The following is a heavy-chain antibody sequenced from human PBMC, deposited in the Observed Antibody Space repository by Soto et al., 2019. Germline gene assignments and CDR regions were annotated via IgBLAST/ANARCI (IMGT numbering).Heavy chain of an antibody. Sequence: GGSLRLSCAASGFSFSTYTMSWVRRAPGKGLEWVSAISGSGGSPSYADSVQGRFTISRDNPKKTLYLQMNSLRAEDTAVYYCAKARCTASNCYVPDYWGQGTLVTVSS. J-gene: IGHJ4*02. CDR1: GFSFSTYT. CDR3: AKARCTASNCYVPDY. V-gene: IGHV3-23*01. D-gene: IGHD2-21*02. CDR2: ISGSGGSP.